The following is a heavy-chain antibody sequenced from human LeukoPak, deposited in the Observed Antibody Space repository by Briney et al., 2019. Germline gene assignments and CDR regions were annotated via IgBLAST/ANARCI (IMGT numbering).Heavy chain of an antibody. V-gene: IGHV3-30*03. CDR1: GFTFSSYG. J-gene: IGHJ4*02. Sequence: PGRSLRLSCAASGFTFSSYGMHWVRQAPGKGLEWVAVISDDGSNKNYADSVKGRCTISRDNSKNTLYLQMNRMRVEDTAVYYCAVAYSTSGYYPVDYWGQGALVTVSS. CDR2: ISDDGSNK. CDR3: AVAYSTSGYYPVDY. D-gene: IGHD3-22*01.